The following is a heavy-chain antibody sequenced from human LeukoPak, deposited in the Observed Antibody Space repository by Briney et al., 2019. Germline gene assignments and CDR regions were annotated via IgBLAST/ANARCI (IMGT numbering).Heavy chain of an antibody. Sequence: GGSLRLSCAASGFTFSSYAMSWVRQAPGKGLEWVSAISGSGGSTYYADSVKGRFTISRDNSKNTVYLQMNSLRADDSAVYYCTRDSWGVSGYCDYWGQGTLVTVSS. CDR3: TRDSWGVSGYCDY. CDR1: GFTFSSYA. V-gene: IGHV3-23*01. D-gene: IGHD3-3*01. J-gene: IGHJ4*02. CDR2: ISGSGGST.